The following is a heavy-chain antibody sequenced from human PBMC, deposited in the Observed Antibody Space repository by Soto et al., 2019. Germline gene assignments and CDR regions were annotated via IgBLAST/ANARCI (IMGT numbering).Heavy chain of an antibody. J-gene: IGHJ3*02. D-gene: IGHD3-22*01. V-gene: IGHV3-30*04. CDR2: ISYDGSNK. Sequence: GGSLRLSCAASGFTFSSYAMHWVRQAPGKGLEWVAVISYDGSNKYYADSVKGRFTISRDNSKNTLYLQMNSLRAEDTDVYYGARDRGGPYYYDSSGYSSAFDIWGQGTMVTVSS. CDR1: GFTFSSYA. CDR3: ARDRGGPYYYDSSGYSSAFDI.